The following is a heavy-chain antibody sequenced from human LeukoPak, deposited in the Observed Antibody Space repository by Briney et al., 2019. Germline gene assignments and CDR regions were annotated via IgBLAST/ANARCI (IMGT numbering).Heavy chain of an antibody. D-gene: IGHD1-26*01. CDR2: IIPIFGTA. J-gene: IGHJ4*02. V-gene: IGHV1-69*01. Sequence: SANVSCKASGGTFSSYAISWVRQAPGQGLEWMGGIIPIFGTANYAQKFQGRVTITADESTGTAYMELSSLRSEDTAVYYCEGSLVGATIGPGDYWGQGTLVTVSS. CDR1: GGTFSSYA. CDR3: EGSLVGATIGPGDY.